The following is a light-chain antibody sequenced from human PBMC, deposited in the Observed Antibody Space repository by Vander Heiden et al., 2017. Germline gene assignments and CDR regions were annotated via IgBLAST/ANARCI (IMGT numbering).Light chain of an antibody. CDR3: GTWDSSLSAGK. CDR1: SSNIGNHY. Sequence: QSVLTQPPSVSAAPGQKVTISCSGSSSNIGNHYVSWDQQYPGTAPKLLIYETNKRPSGIPDRFSGSKSGTSATLGITGLQTEDEADYYCGTWDSSLSAGKFGGGTKLTVL. V-gene: IGLV1-51*02. J-gene: IGLJ3*02. CDR2: ETN.